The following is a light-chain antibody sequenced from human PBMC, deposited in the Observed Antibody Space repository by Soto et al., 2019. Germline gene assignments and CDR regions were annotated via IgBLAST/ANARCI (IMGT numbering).Light chain of an antibody. J-gene: IGKJ5*01. CDR2: DAY. V-gene: IGKV3-11*01. Sequence: EIVLTQSPATLSLSPGERATLSCRASQSVSSYLAWYQQKPGQAHRLLIYDAYNRATGIQARFSGSGSGTDFTLTISRLEPEDFAVCYCQHYGSSLITFGQGTRLEIK. CDR3: QHYGSSLIT. CDR1: QSVSSY.